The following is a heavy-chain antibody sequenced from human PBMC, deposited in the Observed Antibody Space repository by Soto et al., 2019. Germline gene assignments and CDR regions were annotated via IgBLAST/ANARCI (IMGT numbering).Heavy chain of an antibody. Sequence: GASVKVSCKASGYTFTSYGISWVRQARGQGREWMGWISAYNGNTNYAQKLQGRVTMTTDTSTSTAYMELRSLRSDDTAVYYCARNPDILVVPAATATGKYYYSYYGMQVWGQATRVNV. CDR1: GYTFTSYG. J-gene: IGHJ6*01. CDR2: ISAYNGNT. CDR3: ARNPDILVVPAATATGKYYYSYYGMQV. D-gene: IGHD2-2*01. V-gene: IGHV1-18*04.